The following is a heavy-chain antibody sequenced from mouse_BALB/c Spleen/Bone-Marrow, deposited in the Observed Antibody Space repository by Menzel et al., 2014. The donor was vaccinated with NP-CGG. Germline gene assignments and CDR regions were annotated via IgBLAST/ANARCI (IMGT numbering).Heavy chain of an antibody. J-gene: IGHJ4*01. V-gene: IGHV1S22*01. CDR1: GYTFTNYW. CDR3: ARRLRGYYAMDY. D-gene: IGHD1-3*01. Sequence: LQQSGSELVRPGASVKLSCKASGYTFTNYWIHWVKQRPGQGLEWIGNVYPGRGSINSDEKFKTKATLTVDTSSSTAYKHLNSLASEDSAVYYCARRLRGYYAMDYWGQGTSVTASS. CDR2: VYPGRGSI.